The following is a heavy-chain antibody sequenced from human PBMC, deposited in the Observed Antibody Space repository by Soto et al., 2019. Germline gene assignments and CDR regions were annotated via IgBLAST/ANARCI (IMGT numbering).Heavy chain of an antibody. D-gene: IGHD3-3*01. CDR1: GGSISSSSYY. Sequence: SETLSLTCTVSGGSISSSSYYWGWIRQPPGKGLEWIGSIYYSGSTYYNPTLKSRVTISVDTSKNQFSLKLSSVTAADTAVYYCVRHGYDFWSGYQPLNWFDPWGQGTLVTVSS. J-gene: IGHJ5*02. CDR2: IYYSGST. V-gene: IGHV4-39*01. CDR3: VRHGYDFWSGYQPLNWFDP.